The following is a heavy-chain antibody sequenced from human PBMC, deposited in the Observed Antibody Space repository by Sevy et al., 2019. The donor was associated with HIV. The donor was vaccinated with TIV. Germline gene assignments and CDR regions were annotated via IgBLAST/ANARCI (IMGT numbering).Heavy chain of an antibody. CDR1: GYTFTNNG. D-gene: IGHD6-19*01. V-gene: IGHV1-18*01. J-gene: IGHJ4*02. Sequence: ASVKVSCKTSGYTFTNNGISWLRQAPGQGLEWMGWISTYNGITNYEQKLQDRVTMTTDTSTTTVYLELRSLTFDDTAVYYCARDRAPVAAQGDFDFWGQGTLVTVSS. CDR2: ISTYNGIT. CDR3: ARDRAPVAAQGDFDF.